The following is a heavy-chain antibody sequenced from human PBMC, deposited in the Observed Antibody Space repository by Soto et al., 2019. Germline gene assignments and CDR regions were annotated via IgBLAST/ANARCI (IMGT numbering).Heavy chain of an antibody. D-gene: IGHD3-3*01. CDR3: ARQVNPRRDFSSLSWLDP. Sequence: SETLSLTCTVSGGSISSSSYYWGWIRQPPGKGLEWIGSIYYSGSTYYNPSLKSRVTISVDTSKTQFSLKLSSVTAADTAVYYCARQVNPRRDFSSLSWLDPWGQGTLVTVSS. CDR1: GGSISSSSYY. CDR2: IYYSGST. V-gene: IGHV4-39*01. J-gene: IGHJ5*02.